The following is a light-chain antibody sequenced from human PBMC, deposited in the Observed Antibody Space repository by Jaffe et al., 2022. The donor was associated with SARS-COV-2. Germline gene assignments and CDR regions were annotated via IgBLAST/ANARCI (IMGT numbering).Light chain of an antibody. CDR3: QQYYITPRT. CDR1: QSVLHSSNNKNY. Sequence: DIVMTQSPHSLSVSLGERATINCKSSQSVLHSSNNKNYLTWYQQKPGQPPKLLIYWASTRESGVPDRFSGSGSGTDFTLTISSLQAEDVAVYYCQQYYITPRTFGQGTKVEIK. J-gene: IGKJ1*01. V-gene: IGKV4-1*01. CDR2: WAS.